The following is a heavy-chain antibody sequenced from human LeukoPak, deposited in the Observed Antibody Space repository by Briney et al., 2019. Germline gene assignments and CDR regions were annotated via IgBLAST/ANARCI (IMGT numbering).Heavy chain of an antibody. Sequence: ASVKVSCKASGYTFTSYGISWVRQAPGQGLEWMGWISAYNVNTNDAQKRQGRVTMTTDTSTSTAYMELRSLRSDDTAVYYCAISPSIAVAGTMGDYWGQGTLVTVSS. CDR1: GYTFTSYG. V-gene: IGHV1-18*01. CDR2: ISAYNVNT. D-gene: IGHD6-19*01. CDR3: AISPSIAVAGTMGDY. J-gene: IGHJ4*02.